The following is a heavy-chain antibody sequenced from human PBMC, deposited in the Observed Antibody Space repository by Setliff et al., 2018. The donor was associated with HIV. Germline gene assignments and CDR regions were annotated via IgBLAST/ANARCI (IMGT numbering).Heavy chain of an antibody. CDR2: IYTSGNT. J-gene: IGHJ4*02. V-gene: IGHV4-61*02. D-gene: IGHD6-13*01. CDR1: GGSISSGSYY. CDR3: ALRQQLHYRGY. Sequence: PSETLSLTCTVSGGSISSGSYYWSWIRQPAGKGLEWIGRIYTSGNTNYNPSLKSRVTISADTSKKQFSLKLNSVTAADTAVYYCALRQQLHYRGYWGQGTLVTVSS.